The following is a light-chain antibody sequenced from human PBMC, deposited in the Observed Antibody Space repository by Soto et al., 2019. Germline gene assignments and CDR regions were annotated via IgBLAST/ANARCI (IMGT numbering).Light chain of an antibody. J-gene: IGLJ2*01. CDR3: SSFAGSDSVR. CDR2: EVR. CDR1: SSDVGGYNY. V-gene: IGLV2-8*01. Sequence: QSALTQPPSASGSPGQSVTISCTGTSSDVGGYNYVSWFQQHPGKAPKLMIYEVRERPSGVPDRFSGSKSGNTASLTVSGLQAEDEADYYCSSFAGSDSVRFGGGTKVTVL.